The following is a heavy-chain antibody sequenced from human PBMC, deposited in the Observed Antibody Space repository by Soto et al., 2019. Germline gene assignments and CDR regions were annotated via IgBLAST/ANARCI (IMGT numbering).Heavy chain of an antibody. CDR2: IHYSGST. Sequence: SETLSLTCSVSGGSVRSNPYYWTWLRQPPGKGLEWIGYIHYSGSTNYNPSLKSRVTISVDMSKNQFSLKLSSVTAADTAVYYCAVGGNCSAGSCQGWLDPWGQGTLVTVSS. J-gene: IGHJ5*02. CDR1: GGSVRSNPYY. CDR3: AVGGNCSAGSCQGWLDP. V-gene: IGHV4-61*01. D-gene: IGHD2-15*01.